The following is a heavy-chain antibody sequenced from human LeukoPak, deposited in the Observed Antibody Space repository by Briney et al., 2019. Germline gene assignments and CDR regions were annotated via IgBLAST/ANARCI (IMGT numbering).Heavy chain of an antibody. Sequence: GGSLRLSCAASGFTFNSYAMHWVRQAPGKGLEWVAVISYDGSKKYYADSVKGRFTISRDNSKNTLYLQMNSLRAEDTAVYYCARDLFVAEDYWGQGTLVTVSS. CDR3: ARDLFVAEDY. D-gene: IGHD6-19*01. V-gene: IGHV3-30*03. J-gene: IGHJ4*02. CDR1: GFTFNSYA. CDR2: ISYDGSKK.